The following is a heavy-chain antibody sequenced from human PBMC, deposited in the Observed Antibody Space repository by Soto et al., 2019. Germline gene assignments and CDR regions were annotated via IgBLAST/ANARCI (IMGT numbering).Heavy chain of an antibody. Sequence: QVQLVQSGAEVKKPGSSVKVSCKASGGTFSSYVINWVRQAPGEGLEWRGGIIPIFGTTNYAKKFQGRATITADESTRTAYMDLSGLRSDDTAVYYCASGGVVVDLRVKYDYGLDAWGQGTTVTVSS. CDR1: GGTFSSYV. J-gene: IGHJ6*02. CDR2: IIPIFGTT. V-gene: IGHV1-69*12. D-gene: IGHD2-15*01. CDR3: ASGGVVVDLRVKYDYGLDA.